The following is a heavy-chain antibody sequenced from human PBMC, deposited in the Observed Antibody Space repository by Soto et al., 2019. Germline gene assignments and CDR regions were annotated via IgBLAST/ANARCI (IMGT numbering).Heavy chain of an antibody. J-gene: IGHJ5*02. CDR1: GVSITSGDYY. CDR3: ASFGVASMNWFDP. V-gene: IGHV4-30-4*01. Sequence: QVQLQESGPGLAETLSLTCTVSGVSITSGDYYWNWIRQPPGKGLEWIGNIDYSGNTYYNPSLKGRLTISLDTSKKQFSLKLSSVTAADTAVYYCASFGVASMNWFDPWGQGTLVTVSS. CDR2: IDYSGNT. D-gene: IGHD3-3*01.